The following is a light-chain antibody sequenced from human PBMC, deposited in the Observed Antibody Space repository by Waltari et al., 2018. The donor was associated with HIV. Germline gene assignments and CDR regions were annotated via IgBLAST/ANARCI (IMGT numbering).Light chain of an antibody. V-gene: IGLV1-51*01. Sequence: QSVLTHPPSVSAAPGQKVTISCSGTSSNIGKNFVSWFKQLPGTAPKPLIYDNNKRPSGIPDRFSGSKSGTSATLGITGLQTGDEADYYCGTWDSSLSGVVFGGGTKLTVL. CDR1: SSNIGKNF. CDR3: GTWDSSLSGVV. CDR2: DNN. J-gene: IGLJ2*01.